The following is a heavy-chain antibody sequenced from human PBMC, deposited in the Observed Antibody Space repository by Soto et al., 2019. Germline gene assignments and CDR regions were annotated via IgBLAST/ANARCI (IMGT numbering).Heavy chain of an antibody. V-gene: IGHV1-3*04. J-gene: IGHJ5*01. D-gene: IGHD6-6*01. CDR2: INSGKGDT. CDR1: GYTLSSYA. CDR3: ARVRGQYSSSSNWFDS. Sequence: ASVKVSCKASGYTLSSYAIHWVRQAPGQRLEWMGWINSGKGDTKYSQKFQGRLIMTRDTSTSTVFMELSSLGSEDSAVYFCARVRGQYSSSSNWFDSWGQGSLVTVSS.